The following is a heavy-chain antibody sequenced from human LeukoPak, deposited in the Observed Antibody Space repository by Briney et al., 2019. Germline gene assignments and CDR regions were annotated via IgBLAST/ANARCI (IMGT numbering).Heavy chain of an antibody. CDR1: GFTFSSYA. Sequence: GGSLRLSCAASGFTFSSYAMHWVRQAPGKGLEYVSAISSNGGSTYYANSVKGRFTISRDNSKNTLYLQMGSLRAEDMAVYYCARDKVTMVRGVIGYMDVWGKGTTVTISS. CDR2: ISSNGGST. CDR3: ARDKVTMVRGVIGYMDV. J-gene: IGHJ6*03. D-gene: IGHD3-10*01. V-gene: IGHV3-64*01.